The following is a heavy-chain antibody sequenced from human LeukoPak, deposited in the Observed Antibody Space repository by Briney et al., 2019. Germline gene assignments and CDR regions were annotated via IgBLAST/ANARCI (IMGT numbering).Heavy chain of an antibody. V-gene: IGHV3-23*01. CDR2: ISPSGGST. D-gene: IGHD2-15*01. J-gene: IGHJ4*02. CDR3: AKGRGGNFPFDY. CDR1: GFTFSSYA. Sequence: GGSLRLSCAASGFTFSSYAMNWLRQAPGKGLEWVSAISPSGGSTYYADSVKGRFTISRDNSQLYLQMTSLRAEDTAVYYCAKGRGGNFPFDYWGQGTLVTVSS.